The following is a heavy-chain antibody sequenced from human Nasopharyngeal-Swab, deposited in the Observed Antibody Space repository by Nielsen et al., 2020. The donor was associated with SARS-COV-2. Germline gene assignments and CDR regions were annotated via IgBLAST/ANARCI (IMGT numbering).Heavy chain of an antibody. CDR2: IYCSGST. V-gene: IGHV4-31*02. Sequence: WIRQPPGKGLEWIGYIYCSGSTYYNPSLKSRVTISVDTSKNQFSLKLSSVTAADTAVYYCARVGGGSYYFDYWGQGTLVTVSS. CDR3: ARVGGGSYYFDY. D-gene: IGHD1-26*01. J-gene: IGHJ4*02.